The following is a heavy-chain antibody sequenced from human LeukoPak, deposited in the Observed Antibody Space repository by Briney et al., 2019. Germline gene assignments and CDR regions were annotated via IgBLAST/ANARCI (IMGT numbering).Heavy chain of an antibody. Sequence: ASVKVSCKASGYTFTSYDINWVRQATGQGLEWMGWMNPNSGNTGYAQKFQGRATMTRNTSISTAYMELSSLRSEDTAVYYCARGCDSSSWYDWWGQGTLVTVSS. D-gene: IGHD6-13*01. CDR1: GYTFTSYD. J-gene: IGHJ5*01. V-gene: IGHV1-8*01. CDR2: MNPNSGNT. CDR3: ARGCDSSSWYDW.